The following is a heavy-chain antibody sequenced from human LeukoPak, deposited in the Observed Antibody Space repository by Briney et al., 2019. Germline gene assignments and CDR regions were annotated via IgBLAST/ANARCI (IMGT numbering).Heavy chain of an antibody. CDR1: GFTFSSYG. V-gene: IGHV3-30*02. Sequence: PGGSLRLSCAASGFTFSSYGMNWVRQAPGKGLEWVAFIRYDGSNKYYADSVKGRFTISRDNSKNTLYLQMNSLRAEDTAVYYCAKVRRVNSSDWSTFDYWGQGTLFTVSS. CDR3: AKVRRVNSSDWSTFDY. D-gene: IGHD6-19*01. CDR2: IRYDGSNK. J-gene: IGHJ4*02.